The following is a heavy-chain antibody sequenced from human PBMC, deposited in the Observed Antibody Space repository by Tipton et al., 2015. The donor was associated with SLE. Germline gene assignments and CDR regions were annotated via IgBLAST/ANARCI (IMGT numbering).Heavy chain of an antibody. CDR1: GGSVSSSSYY. V-gene: IGHV4-39*07. CDR2: IYYSGST. CDR3: ARLNYYDSSGYTGSAFDI. D-gene: IGHD3-22*01. J-gene: IGHJ3*02. Sequence: TLSLTCTVSGGSVSSSSYYWGWIRQPPGKGLEWIGSIYYSGSTYYNPSLKSRVTISVDTSKNQFSLKLSSVTAADTAVYYCARLNYYDSSGYTGSAFDIWGQGTMVTVSS.